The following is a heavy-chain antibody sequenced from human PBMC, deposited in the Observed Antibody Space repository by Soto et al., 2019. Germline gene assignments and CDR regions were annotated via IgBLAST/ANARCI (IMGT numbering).Heavy chain of an antibody. Sequence: ETLRLSCAASGFTFNIYTMNWVRQAPGKGLEWVSSISSGSTYISYADSVKGRFIISRDNAKNSLYLQMISLGVEDTAVYYCARDRTNGLYSNDAFDIWGQGTMVTVSS. CDR2: ISSGSTYI. CDR1: GFTFNIYT. D-gene: IGHD4-4*01. J-gene: IGHJ3*02. V-gene: IGHV3-21*06. CDR3: ARDRTNGLYSNDAFDI.